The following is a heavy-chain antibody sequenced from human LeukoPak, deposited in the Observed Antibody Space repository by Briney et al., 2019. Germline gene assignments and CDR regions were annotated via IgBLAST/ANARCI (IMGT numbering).Heavy chain of an antibody. J-gene: IGHJ4*02. D-gene: IGHD7-27*01. CDR2: LFYSGST. V-gene: IGHV4-39*07. CDR3: AKEPTGAKTFDS. Sequence: PAETLSLTCTVSGGSISSPPHYWGWIRQPPGRGLEWFGSLFYSGSTYYNPSLQSRVTISVDTSNNQVSLILRSVTAADTAVYFCAKEPTGAKTFDSWGQGTLVTVSS. CDR1: GGSISSPPHY.